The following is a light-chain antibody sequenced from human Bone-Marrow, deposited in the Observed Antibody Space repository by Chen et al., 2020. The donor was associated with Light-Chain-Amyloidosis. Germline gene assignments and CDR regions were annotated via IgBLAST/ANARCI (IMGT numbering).Light chain of an antibody. Sequence: SYELTQPPSVSVAPGQTARITWGGNNIGSKSVHWYQQKPGQAPVLVIHRDTERPSGISERFSGSSSGTTATLTISGVQAEDEADYHCQSADSSGTYEVIFGGGTKLTVL. CDR3: QSADSSGTYEVI. CDR2: RDT. J-gene: IGLJ2*01. CDR1: NIGSKS. V-gene: IGLV3-25*03.